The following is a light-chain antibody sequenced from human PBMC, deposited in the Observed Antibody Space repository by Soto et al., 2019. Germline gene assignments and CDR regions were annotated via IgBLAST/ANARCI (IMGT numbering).Light chain of an antibody. J-gene: IGKJ2*01. CDR3: QQYDTSPPLYT. Sequence: EVVLTQSPGTLSLSPGERATLSCRASQTVDSTYLAWYQQKPGQAPRLLIYRASSRAAGVPDRFSGSGSGTDFTHTISKLDPEEFAVYYCQQYDTSPPLYTFGQGTKLEIK. V-gene: IGKV3-20*01. CDR1: QTVDSTY. CDR2: RAS.